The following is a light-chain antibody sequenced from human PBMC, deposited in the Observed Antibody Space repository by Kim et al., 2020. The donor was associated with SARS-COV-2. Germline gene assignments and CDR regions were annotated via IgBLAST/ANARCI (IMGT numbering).Light chain of an antibody. J-gene: IGLJ2*01. Sequence: KTVPISGPRSSGSIASNYVQWYQQRPGSAPTTVIYEDNQRPSGVPDRFSGSIDSSSNSASLTISGLKTEDEADYYCQSYDSSNHVVFGGGTQLTVL. CDR1: SGSIASNY. CDR2: EDN. V-gene: IGLV6-57*03. CDR3: QSYDSSNHVV.